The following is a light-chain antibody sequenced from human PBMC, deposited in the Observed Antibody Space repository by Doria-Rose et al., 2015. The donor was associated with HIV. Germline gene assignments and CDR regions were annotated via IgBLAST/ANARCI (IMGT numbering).Light chain of an antibody. Sequence: DIPTTHSPSSLSASVGDRVTITCRASRDINNFLAWYQQKPGKLPKLLIYAASTLPSGVPSRFSGSGSGTDFTLTISSLQPGDVANYYWQKYNSAPLSFGGGTMVEIK. V-gene: IGKV1-27*01. CDR1: RDINNF. CDR2: AAS. J-gene: IGKJ4*01. CDR3: QKYNSAPLS.